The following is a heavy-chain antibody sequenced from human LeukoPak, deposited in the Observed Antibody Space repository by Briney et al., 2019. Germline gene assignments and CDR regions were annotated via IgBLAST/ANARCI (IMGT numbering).Heavy chain of an antibody. V-gene: IGHV1-18*01. Sequence: ASVKVSCKASGYTFTSYGISWVRQAPGQGLEWMGWISAYNGNTNYAQKLQGRVTMTTDTSTSTAYMELRSLRSDDTTVYYCAREGVGATTWGMSYWGQGTLVTVSS. CDR3: AREGVGATTWGMSY. CDR2: ISAYNGNT. CDR1: GYTFTSYG. D-gene: IGHD1-26*01. J-gene: IGHJ4*02.